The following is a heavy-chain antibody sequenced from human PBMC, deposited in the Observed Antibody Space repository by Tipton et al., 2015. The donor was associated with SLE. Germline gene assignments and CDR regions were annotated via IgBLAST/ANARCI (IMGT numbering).Heavy chain of an antibody. V-gene: IGHV3-23*01. Sequence: SLRLSCAASGFTFSSYAMHWVRQAPGKGLEWVSAISGSGGSTYYADSVKGRFTISRDNSKNTLYLQMNSLRAEDTAVYYCAKEGGVAARRSYWYFDLWGRGTLVTVSS. CDR3: AKEGGVAARRSYWYFDL. D-gene: IGHD6-6*01. CDR1: GFTFSSYA. CDR2: ISGSGGST. J-gene: IGHJ2*01.